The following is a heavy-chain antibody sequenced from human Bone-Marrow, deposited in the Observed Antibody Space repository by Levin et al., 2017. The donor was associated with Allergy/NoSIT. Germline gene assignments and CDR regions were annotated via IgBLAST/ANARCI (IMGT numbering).Heavy chain of an antibody. Sequence: GGSLRLSCVASGFTFSTYGMHWVRQAAGKGLEWVAVISKDGSHKYFADSVQGRFTISRDNSKNTLYLQMDSLTGEDTAVYYCAKDVAGCSRTSCRFDYWGQGTQVTVSS. V-gene: IGHV3-30*18. CDR3: AKDVAGCSRTSCRFDY. D-gene: IGHD2-2*01. J-gene: IGHJ4*02. CDR2: ISKDGSHK. CDR1: GFTFSTYG.